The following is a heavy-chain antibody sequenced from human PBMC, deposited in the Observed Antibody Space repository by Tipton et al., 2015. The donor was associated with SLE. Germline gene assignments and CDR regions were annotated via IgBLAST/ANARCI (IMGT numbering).Heavy chain of an antibody. D-gene: IGHD6-13*01. V-gene: IGHV4-34*01. CDR1: GGSFSGHT. Sequence: TLSLTCVVYGGSFSGHTWTWVRQPPGQGLEWIGDINHSGGTNYNPSLKSRVTISEGMSKNQFSLRLTSVTAADTAVYYCASGGLTGVPGIAATVSQNYFDSWGQGTLVTVSS. CDR2: INHSGGT. J-gene: IGHJ4*02. CDR3: ASGGLTGVPGIAATVSQNYFDS.